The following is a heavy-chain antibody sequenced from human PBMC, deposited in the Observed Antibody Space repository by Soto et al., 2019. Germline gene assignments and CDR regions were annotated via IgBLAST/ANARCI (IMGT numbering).Heavy chain of an antibody. CDR2: ISYSGSS. V-gene: IGHV4-31*03. D-gene: IGHD2-15*01. CDR3: ARGYCTGGTCYRFNFDN. CDR1: GVSISSGNCF. J-gene: IGHJ4*02. Sequence: TSETLSLTCTVSGVSISSGNCFWSWIRQHPGKGLEWIGYISYSGSSTYNPSLRSRVTISVDTSKNQFSLKLSSVTAADTAVYYCARGYCTGGTCYRFNFDNWGQGTLVTVSS.